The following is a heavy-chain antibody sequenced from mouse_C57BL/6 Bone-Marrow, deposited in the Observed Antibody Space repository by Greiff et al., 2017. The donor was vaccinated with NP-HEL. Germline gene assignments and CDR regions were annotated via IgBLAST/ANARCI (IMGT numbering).Heavy chain of an antibody. CDR2: ISDGGSYT. CDR1: GFTFSSYA. J-gene: IGHJ4*01. CDR3: ARGRVPYYAMDY. Sequence: EVQRVESGGGLVKPGGSLKLSCAASGFTFSSYAMSWVRQTPEKRLEWVATISDGGSYTYYPDNVKGRFTISRDNAKNNLYLQMSHLKSEDTAMYYCARGRVPYYAMDYWGQGTSVTVSS. V-gene: IGHV5-4*01.